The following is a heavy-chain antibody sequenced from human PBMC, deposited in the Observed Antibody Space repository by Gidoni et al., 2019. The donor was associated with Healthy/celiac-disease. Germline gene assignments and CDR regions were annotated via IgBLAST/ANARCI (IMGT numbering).Heavy chain of an antibody. V-gene: IGHV3-23*01. CDR2: ISGSGGST. J-gene: IGHJ3*02. CDR3: AAGYCTNGVCSHNAFDI. CDR1: GFTFSSDA. Sequence: EVQLLESGGGLVQPGGSLILSCAASGFTFSSDAMSWVRQAPGTGLEWVSAISGSGGSTYYADSVKDRFTISRDNSKNTLYLQMNSLRAEDTAVYYCAAGYCTNGVCSHNAFDIWGQGTMVTVSS. D-gene: IGHD2-8*01.